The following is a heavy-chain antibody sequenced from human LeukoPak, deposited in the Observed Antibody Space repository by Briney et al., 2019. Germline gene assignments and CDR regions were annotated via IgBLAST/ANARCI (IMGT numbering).Heavy chain of an antibody. CDR1: GVSISPYY. J-gene: IGHJ3*01. D-gene: IGHD3-3*01. V-gene: IGHV4-4*09. CDR2: IHTSGSN. CDR3: ARLSAAVHLGAFDL. Sequence: SETLSLTCAVSGVSISPYYWAWVRQPPGKGLEWIGYIHTSGSNNQYPSLKSRVTISVDKSKNHFSLRLTSVTAADTAVYYCARLSAAVHLGAFDLWGQGTMVTVSS.